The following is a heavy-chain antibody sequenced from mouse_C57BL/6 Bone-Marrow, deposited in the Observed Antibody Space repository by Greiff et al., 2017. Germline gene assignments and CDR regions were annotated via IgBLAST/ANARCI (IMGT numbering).Heavy chain of an antibody. CDR2: INHGSGGT. CDR3: ARSKNWDSWFAY. V-gene: IGHV1-54*01. CDR1: GYAFTNYL. J-gene: IGHJ3*01. Sequence: VKLMESGAELVRPGTSVKVSCKASGYAFTNYLIEWVKQRPGQGLEWIGVINHGSGGTNYNEKFKGQATLTADKSSSTAYMQLSRLTSEDSAVYFCARSKNWDSWFAYWGQGKLVSVSA. D-gene: IGHD4-1*01.